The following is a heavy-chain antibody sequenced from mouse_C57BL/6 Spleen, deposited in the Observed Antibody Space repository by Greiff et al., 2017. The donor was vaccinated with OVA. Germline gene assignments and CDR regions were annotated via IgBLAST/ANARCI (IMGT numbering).Heavy chain of an antibody. Sequence: EVMLVESGGGLVQPGGSLSLSCAASGFTFTDYYMSWVRQPPGKALEWLGFIRNKANGYTSEYSASVKGRFTISRDNSQSILYLQMDALRAEDRATYYCARYGGLLLDSWGQGTTLTVSS. J-gene: IGHJ2*01. CDR2: IRNKANGYTS. V-gene: IGHV7-3*01. CDR1: GFTFTDYY. CDR3: ARYGGLLLDS. D-gene: IGHD1-1*01.